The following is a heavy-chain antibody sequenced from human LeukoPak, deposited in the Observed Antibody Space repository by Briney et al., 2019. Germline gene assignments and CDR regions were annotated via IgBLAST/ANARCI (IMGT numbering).Heavy chain of an antibody. D-gene: IGHD4-11*01. V-gene: IGHV3-20*04. J-gene: IGHJ3*02. Sequence: GGSLRLSCAASGFTFDDYGMSWVRQAPGKGLEWVSGINWNGGSTGYADSVKGRFTISRDNSKYTLYLQMNSLRAEDTAVYYCARGIAKTTLNAFDIWGQGTVVTVSS. CDR2: INWNGGST. CDR1: GFTFDDYG. CDR3: ARGIAKTTLNAFDI.